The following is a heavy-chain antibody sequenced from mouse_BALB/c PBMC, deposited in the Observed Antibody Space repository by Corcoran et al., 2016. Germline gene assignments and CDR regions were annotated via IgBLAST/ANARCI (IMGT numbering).Heavy chain of an antibody. J-gene: IGHJ1*01. V-gene: IGHV14-3*02. CDR1: GFNLKDTY. CDR2: IDPANGNT. CDR3: ARWDWYFDV. Sequence: EVQLQQSGAALVKPGASVKLSCTASGFNLKDTYLHWVKQRPEQGLGWIGRIDPANGNTKYDPKFQGKATITADTSSNTAYLQLSSLTSEDTAVYYCARWDWYFDVWGAGTTVTVSS.